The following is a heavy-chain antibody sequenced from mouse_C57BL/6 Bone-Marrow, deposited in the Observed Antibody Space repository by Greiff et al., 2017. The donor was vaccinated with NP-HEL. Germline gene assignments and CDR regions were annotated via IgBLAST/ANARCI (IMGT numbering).Heavy chain of an antibody. V-gene: IGHV1-76*01. D-gene: IGHD4-1*01. CDR2: IYPGSGNT. Sequence: VQLQQSGAELVRPGASVTLSCKASGYTFTDYYINWVKQRPGQGLEWIARIYPGSGNTYYNEKFKGKATLTAEKSSSTAYMQLSSLTSEDSAVYCCARRWDWYFDVWGTGTTVTVSS. CDR3: ARRWDWYFDV. CDR1: GYTFTDYY. J-gene: IGHJ1*03.